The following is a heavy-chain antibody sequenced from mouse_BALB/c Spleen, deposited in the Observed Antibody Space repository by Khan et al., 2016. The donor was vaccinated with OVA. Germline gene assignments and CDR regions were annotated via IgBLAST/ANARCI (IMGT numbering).Heavy chain of an antibody. V-gene: IGHV2-6-5*01. CDR1: GFSLTDYG. CDR3: AKGVWSYYYALDY. J-gene: IGHJ4*01. CDR2: IWGGGST. Sequence: QVQLQQSGPGLVAPSQSLSITCTVSGFSLTDYGVSWIRQPPGKGLEWLGVIWGGGSTYYNSALKSRLSISKDNSKSQVFLKMSSLRTDDTAMYYCAKGVWSYYYALDYWGQGTSVTVSS.